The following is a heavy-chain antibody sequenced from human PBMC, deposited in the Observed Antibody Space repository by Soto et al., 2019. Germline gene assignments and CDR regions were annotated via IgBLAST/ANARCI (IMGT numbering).Heavy chain of an antibody. D-gene: IGHD6-13*01. Sequence: QVQLQESGPGLVKPSETLSLTCTVSGGSISSYYWSWFRQPPGKGLEWIGYIYYSGSTNYNPSLKSRVTISVDTSKNQFSLKLSSVTAADTAVYYCARGGSSSWYSGWGQGTLVTVSS. CDR2: IYYSGST. CDR3: ARGGSSSWYSG. CDR1: GGSISSYY. V-gene: IGHV4-59*01. J-gene: IGHJ4*02.